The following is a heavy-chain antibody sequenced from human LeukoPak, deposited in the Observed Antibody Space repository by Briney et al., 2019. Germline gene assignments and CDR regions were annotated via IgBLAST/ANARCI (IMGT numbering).Heavy chain of an antibody. D-gene: IGHD1-26*01. Sequence: GGALRPSFAGSGFTLSSFWMIWVRPAPGEGVGWVANIQQDGSEKYYVDSVKGRFTISRDNAKNSLYLQMNSLRAEDTAVYYCARNPPRYFNWGQGTLVTVSS. CDR1: GFTLSSFW. CDR2: IQQDGSEK. V-gene: IGHV3-7*05. J-gene: IGHJ4*02. CDR3: ARNPPRYFN.